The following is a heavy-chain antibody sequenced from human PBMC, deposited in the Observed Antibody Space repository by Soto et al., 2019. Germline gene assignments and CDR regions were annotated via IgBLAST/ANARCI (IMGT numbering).Heavy chain of an antibody. Sequence: GSLRLSCAASGFTFSSYEMNWVRQAPGKGLEWVSYISSSGSTIYYADSVKGRFTISRDNAKNSLYLQMNSLRAEDTAVYYCARVVAPGFYYYGMDVWGQGTTVTVSS. CDR1: GFTFSSYE. D-gene: IGHD6-6*01. V-gene: IGHV3-48*03. CDR2: ISSSGSTI. J-gene: IGHJ6*02. CDR3: ARVVAPGFYYYGMDV.